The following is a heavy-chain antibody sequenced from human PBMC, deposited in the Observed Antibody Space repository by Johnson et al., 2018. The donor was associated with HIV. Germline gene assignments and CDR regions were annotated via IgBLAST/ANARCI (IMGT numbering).Heavy chain of an antibody. CDR2: LRSNGGST. CDR1: GFTFSSYA. V-gene: IGHV3-64*01. J-gene: IGHJ3*02. Sequence: EVQLVESGGGLVQPGGSLRLSCAVSGFTFSSYAIHWVRQAPGKGLEYVSALRSNGGSTYYANSVKGRFTISRDNSKNTLYLQMGRLRAEDIAVYYCAREGRGSSSGAFDIWGQGTMVTVSS. D-gene: IGHD6-6*01. CDR3: AREGRGSSSGAFDI.